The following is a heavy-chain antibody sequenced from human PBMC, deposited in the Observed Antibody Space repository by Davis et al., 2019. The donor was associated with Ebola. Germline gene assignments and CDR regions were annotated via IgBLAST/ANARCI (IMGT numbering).Heavy chain of an antibody. D-gene: IGHD6-19*01. J-gene: IGHJ4*02. CDR3: AREIAVAYFDY. CDR1: GFTFTTST. V-gene: IGHV3-21*01. Sequence: GESLKIPCVASGFTFTTSTMHWVRQAPGKGLEWVSSISSSSSYIYYADSVKGRFTISRDNAKNSLYLQMNSLRAEDTAVYYCAREIAVAYFDYWGQGTLVTVSS. CDR2: ISSSSSYI.